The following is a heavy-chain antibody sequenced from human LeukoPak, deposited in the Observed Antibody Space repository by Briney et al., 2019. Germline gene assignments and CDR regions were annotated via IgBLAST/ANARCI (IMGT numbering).Heavy chain of an antibody. CDR1: GYLLSIYG. J-gene: IGHJ6*02. CDR2: IPYDGSNK. D-gene: IGHD6-6*01. CDR3: AKPLYSSSPYYYYYYGMDV. Sequence: GRSLRLSCAACGYLLSIYGMHWVSQARGKGLECVADIPYDGSNKLYADSVKRRFSISRDNSKNTLYLQMNSLRAEDTAVYYCAKPLYSSSPYYYYYYGMDVGGRGTTVTVSS. V-gene: IGHV3-30*18.